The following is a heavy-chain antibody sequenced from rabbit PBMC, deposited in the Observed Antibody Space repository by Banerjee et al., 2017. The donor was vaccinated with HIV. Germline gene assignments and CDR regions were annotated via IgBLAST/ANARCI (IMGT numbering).Heavy chain of an antibody. CDR1: GFSFSSSYY. J-gene: IGHJ3*01. Sequence: QSLEESGGDLVKPGASLTLTCTASGFSFSSSYYMCWFRQAPGKGLEWIACIYAGSSGSTYYASWAKGRFTISKTSSTTVTLQMTSLTAADTATYFCARDGGYAGYDGLWGQGTLVTVS. CDR2: IYAGSSGST. D-gene: IGHD7-1*01. CDR3: ARDGGYAGYDGL. V-gene: IGHV1S40*01.